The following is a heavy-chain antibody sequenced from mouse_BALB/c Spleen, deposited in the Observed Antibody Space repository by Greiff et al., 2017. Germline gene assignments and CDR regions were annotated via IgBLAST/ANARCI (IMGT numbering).Heavy chain of an antibody. Sequence: QVQLQQSGAELVRPGSSVKISCKASGYAFSSYWMNWVKQRPGQGLEWIGQIYPGDGDTNYNGKFKGKATLTADKSSSTAYMQLSSLTSEDSAVYFCARRGYGNYGRMAMDYWGQGTSVTVSS. CDR3: ARRGYGNYGRMAMDY. D-gene: IGHD2-10*02. J-gene: IGHJ4*01. CDR2: IYPGDGDT. V-gene: IGHV1-80*01. CDR1: GYAFSSYW.